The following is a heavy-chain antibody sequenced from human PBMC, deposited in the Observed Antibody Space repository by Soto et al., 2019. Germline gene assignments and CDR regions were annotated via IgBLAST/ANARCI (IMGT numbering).Heavy chain of an antibody. V-gene: IGHV3-64*01. Sequence: EAQLVESGGGLVQPGGSLRLSCAASGFTFSNYEMHWVRQAPGKGLEYVSGISNNGAHTDYAKSVKGRFTISRDNCENTLYLQRGSLRAEDMALYYCARRGYGSRWPNVYMDVWGKGTTVTVSS. D-gene: IGHD6-13*01. CDR1: GFTFSNYE. CDR2: ISNNGAHT. CDR3: ARRGYGSRWPNVYMDV. J-gene: IGHJ6*03.